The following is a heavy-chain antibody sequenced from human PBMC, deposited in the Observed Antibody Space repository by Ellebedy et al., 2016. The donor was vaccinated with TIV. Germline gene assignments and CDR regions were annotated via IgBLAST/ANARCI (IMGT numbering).Heavy chain of an antibody. CDR1: GYSFSSYT. J-gene: IGHJ4*02. V-gene: IGHV1-18*01. Sequence: ASVKVSCXGSGYSFSSYTIGWVRQAPGQELEWMGWISGSNGNTKYAQKFRGRVTMTTDTSTNTAYMELRSLRSDDTAVYYCAREGAYDIGGYYELFDYWGQGTLVTVSS. CDR3: AREGAYDIGGYYELFDY. CDR2: ISGSNGNT. D-gene: IGHD3-22*01.